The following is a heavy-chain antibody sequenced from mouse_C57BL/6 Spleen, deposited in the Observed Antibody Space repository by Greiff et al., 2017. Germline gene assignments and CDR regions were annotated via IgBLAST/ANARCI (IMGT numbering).Heavy chain of an antibody. Sequence: QVQLQQSGAELVRPGASVKLSCKASGYTFTDYYINWVKQRPGQGLEWIARIYPGSGNTYYNEKFKGKATLTAEKSSSTAYMQLSSLTSEDSAVYFCARGQDGTFDYWGQGTTLTVSS. CDR3: ARGQDGTFDY. D-gene: IGHD3-3*01. CDR1: GYTFTDYY. V-gene: IGHV1-76*01. J-gene: IGHJ2*01. CDR2: IYPGSGNT.